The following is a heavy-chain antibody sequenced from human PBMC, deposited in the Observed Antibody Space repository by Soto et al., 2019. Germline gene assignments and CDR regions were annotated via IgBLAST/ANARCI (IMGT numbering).Heavy chain of an antibody. CDR3: ARGGRWLQSSFDY. D-gene: IGHD5-12*01. CDR2: INHSGST. CDR1: GGSFSGYY. Sequence: QVQLQQWGAGLLKPSETLSLTCAVYGGSFSGYYWSWIRQPPGKGLEWIGEINHSGSTNYNPSLKSRVTISVDTSKNQCSLKLSSVTAADTAVYYCARGGRWLQSSFDYWGQGTLVTVSS. J-gene: IGHJ4*02. V-gene: IGHV4-34*01.